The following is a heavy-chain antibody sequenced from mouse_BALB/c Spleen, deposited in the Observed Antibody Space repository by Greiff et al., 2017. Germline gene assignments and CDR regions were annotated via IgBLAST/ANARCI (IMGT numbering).Heavy chain of an antibody. CDR1: GYTFTSYT. Sequence: QVQLKESAAELARPGASVKMSCKASGYTFTSYTMHWVKQRPGQGLEWIGYINPSSGYTEYNQKFKDKTTLTADKSSSTAYMQLSSLTSEDSAVYYCARLGPRGYFDVWGAGTTVTVSS. V-gene: IGHV1-4*02. J-gene: IGHJ1*01. CDR3: ARLGPRGYFDV. D-gene: IGHD4-1*01. CDR2: INPSSGYT.